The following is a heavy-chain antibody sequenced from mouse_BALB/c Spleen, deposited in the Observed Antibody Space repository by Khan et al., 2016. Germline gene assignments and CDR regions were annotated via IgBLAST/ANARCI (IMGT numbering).Heavy chain of an antibody. J-gene: IGHJ2*01. D-gene: IGHD1-1*02. CDR1: GYTFSDSW. CDR3: ARGWDNPFFDY. V-gene: IGHV1-9*01. CDR2: VLPGSGNP. Sequence: QVQLQQPGAELMKPGASVKISCKATGYTFSDSWIEWLKQRPGHGLEWIGEVLPGSGNPNYNEKFKGKATFTADTSSNTAYMQLSSLTSEASVVYDCARGWDNPFFDYWGQGTTLTVSS.